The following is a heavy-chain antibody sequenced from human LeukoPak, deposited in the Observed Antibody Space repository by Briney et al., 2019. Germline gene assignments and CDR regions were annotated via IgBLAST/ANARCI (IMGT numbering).Heavy chain of an antibody. CDR2: IIPIFGTA. CDR1: GGTFSSYA. CDR3: ARGETMVPEDDY. D-gene: IGHD4/OR15-4a*01. Sequence: ASVKVSCKASGGTFSSYAISWVRQAPGQGLEWMGGIIPIFGTANYAQKFQGRVTITADESTSTAYMELRSLRSDDTAVYYCARGETMVPEDDYWGQGTLVTVSS. V-gene: IGHV1-69*13. J-gene: IGHJ4*02.